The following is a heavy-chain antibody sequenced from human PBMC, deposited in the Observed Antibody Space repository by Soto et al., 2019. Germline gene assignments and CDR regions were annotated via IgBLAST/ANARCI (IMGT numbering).Heavy chain of an antibody. CDR3: AREALLGYCTYGVCRTSMDV. J-gene: IGHJ6*02. V-gene: IGHV6-1*01. Sequence: SXTLSLTFAIFGVRVDSKSSAWNWTGQSPSRGLQGLGRTYYRSKWYNDYAVSVKSRITINPDTSKKQFSLQLNSVTPEDTAVYYCAREALLGYCTYGVCRTSMDVWGQGTTVTVSS. CDR1: GVRVDSKSSA. D-gene: IGHD2-8*01. CDR2: TYYRSKWYN.